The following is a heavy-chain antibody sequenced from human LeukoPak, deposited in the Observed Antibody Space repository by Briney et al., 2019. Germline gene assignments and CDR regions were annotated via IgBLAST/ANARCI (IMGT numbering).Heavy chain of an antibody. CDR2: ISYDGSNK. V-gene: IGHV3-30*18. CDR3: AKDPRSSARTYFDY. Sequence: GRSLRLSCAASGFIFSSYGMHWVRQAPGKGLEWVAVISYDGSNKYYADSVKGRFTISRDNSKNTLNLQMNSLRVEDTAVYYCAKDPRSSARTYFDYWGQGTLVTVSS. D-gene: IGHD2-2*01. CDR1: GFIFSSYG. J-gene: IGHJ4*02.